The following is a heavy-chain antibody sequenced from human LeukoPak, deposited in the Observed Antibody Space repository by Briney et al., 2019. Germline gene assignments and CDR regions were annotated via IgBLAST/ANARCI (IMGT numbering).Heavy chain of an antibody. D-gene: IGHD2-15*01. CDR1: GYTLTELS. V-gene: IGHV1-24*01. J-gene: IGHJ4*02. CDR2: FDPEDGET. CDR3: ANSCSGGSCSDY. Sequence: ASVKVSCKVSGYTLTELSMHWVRQAPGKGLEWMGGFDPEDGETIYAQKFQGRVTMTEDTSTDTAYMELSSLRAEDTAVYYCANSCSGGSCSDYWGQGTLVTVSS.